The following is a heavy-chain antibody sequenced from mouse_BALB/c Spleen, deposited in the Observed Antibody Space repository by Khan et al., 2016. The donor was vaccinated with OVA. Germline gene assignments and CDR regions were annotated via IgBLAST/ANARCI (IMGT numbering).Heavy chain of an antibody. Sequence: VQLQESGPGLVAPSQSLSITCTVSGFSLTDYGVNWVRQPPGKGLEWLGMIWGDGSTDYNSALKSRLSINKDNSKSQVFLKMNSLQTDDTARYXCAINFYGSSYYFDYWGQGTTLTVSS. D-gene: IGHD1-1*01. CDR3: AINFYGSSYYFDY. CDR1: GFSLTDYG. V-gene: IGHV2-6-7*01. J-gene: IGHJ2*01. CDR2: IWGDGST.